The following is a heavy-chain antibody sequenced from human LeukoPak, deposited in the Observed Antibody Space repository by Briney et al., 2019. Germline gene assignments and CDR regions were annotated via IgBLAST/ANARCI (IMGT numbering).Heavy chain of an antibody. CDR3: ARGGYYDFWSGYYPLNDY. CDR1: GGSISSGDYY. J-gene: IGHJ4*02. Sequence: SETLSLTCTVSGGSISSGDYYWSWIRQPPGKGLEWIGYIYYSGSTYYNPSLKSRVTISVDTSKNQFSLQLSSVTAADTAVYYCARGGYYDFWSGYYPLNDYWGQGTLVTVSS. CDR2: IYYSGST. D-gene: IGHD3-3*01. V-gene: IGHV4-30-4*08.